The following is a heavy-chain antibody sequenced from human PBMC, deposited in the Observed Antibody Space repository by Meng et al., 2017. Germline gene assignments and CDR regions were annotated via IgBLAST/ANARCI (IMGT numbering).Heavy chain of an antibody. V-gene: IGHV1-2*06. Sequence: QVQLVQHGPGGKKPGASVKLPCKPSGYTFAADWIHWLRQAPGQGLEWMGRIDPNNDHTQYSQNFQGRVTMTSDTSISTVYMELNGLRSDDTAVYYCARDEDISAAGKLFGDYWGQGTLVTVSS. J-gene: IGHJ4*02. CDR1: GYTFAADW. D-gene: IGHD6-13*01. CDR3: ARDEDISAAGKLFGDY. CDR2: IDPNNDHT.